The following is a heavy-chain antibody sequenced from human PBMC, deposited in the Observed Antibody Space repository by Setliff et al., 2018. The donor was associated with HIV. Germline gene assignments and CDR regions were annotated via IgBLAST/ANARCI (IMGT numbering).Heavy chain of an antibody. D-gene: IGHD4-17*01. J-gene: IGHJ6*03. CDR3: VRVTADRTNYYYYMDV. V-gene: IGHV1-18*01. Sequence: GASVKVSCKASGYTFSNYAITWVRQAPGQGLEWVGWIDADNGNTNYAQKLRGRVTMTTDTSTNTAYMEVRSLTSDDTAVYYCVRVTADRTNYYYYMDVWDKGTTVTVSS. CDR2: IDADNGNT. CDR1: GYTFSNYA.